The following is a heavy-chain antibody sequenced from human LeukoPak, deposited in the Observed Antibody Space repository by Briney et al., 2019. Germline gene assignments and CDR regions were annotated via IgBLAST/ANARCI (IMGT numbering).Heavy chain of an antibody. J-gene: IGHJ6*03. CDR1: GGSFSGYY. Sequence: SETLSLTCAVYGGSFSGYYWSWIRQPPGKGLEWIGEINHSGSTNYNPSLKSRVTISVDTSKNQFSLKLSSVTAADTAVYYCARVISMGFWSGLSQNYYYHYMDVWGKGTTVTVSS. CDR3: ARVISMGFWSGLSQNYYYHYMDV. V-gene: IGHV4-34*01. D-gene: IGHD3-3*01. CDR2: INHSGST.